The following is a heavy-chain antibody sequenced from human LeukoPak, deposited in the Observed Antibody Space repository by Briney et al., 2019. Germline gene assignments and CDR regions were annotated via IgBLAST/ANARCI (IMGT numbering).Heavy chain of an antibody. V-gene: IGHV3-74*01. CDR3: ARDAGFRPYYYDSSGYTDAFDI. J-gene: IGHJ3*02. Sequence: GRCLRLSCAASGLSFSTYWTDWVRQAPGNGLVWVSRINSDGSSTSYADSVKGRFTISRDNAKNTLYLQMNSLRAEDTAVYYCARDAGFRPYYYDSSGYTDAFDIWGQGTMVTVSS. CDR2: INSDGSST. CDR1: GLSFSTYW. D-gene: IGHD3-22*01.